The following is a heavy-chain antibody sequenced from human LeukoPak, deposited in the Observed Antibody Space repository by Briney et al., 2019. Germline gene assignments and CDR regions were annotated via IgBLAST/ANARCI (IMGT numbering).Heavy chain of an antibody. V-gene: IGHV3-21*01. CDR2: ISSSSSYI. D-gene: IGHD2-8*02. J-gene: IGHJ4*02. CDR1: GFTFSSYS. Sequence: GGSLRLSCAASGFTFSSYSMNLVRQAPGKGLEWVSSISSSSSYIYYADSVKGRFTISRDNAKNSLYLQMNSLRAEDTAVYYCARDSYLRELVAFDYWGQGTLVTTSS. CDR3: ARDSYLRELVAFDY.